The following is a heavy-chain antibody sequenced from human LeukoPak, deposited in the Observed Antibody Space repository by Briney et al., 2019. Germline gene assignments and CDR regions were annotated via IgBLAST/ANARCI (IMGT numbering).Heavy chain of an antibody. CDR2: IDTVGNT. CDR3: IRIRTREHQYGMDV. CDR1: GFPFSNYD. V-gene: IGHV3-13*01. J-gene: IGHJ6*02. D-gene: IGHD1-26*01. Sequence: GGSLRLSCGASGFPFSNYDMHWVRQAPGKGLDWVSAIDTVGNTYYSGSVKGRFTISRENALNSLFLQMNSLRDGDTALYYCIRIRTREHQYGMDVWGQGTTVTVSS.